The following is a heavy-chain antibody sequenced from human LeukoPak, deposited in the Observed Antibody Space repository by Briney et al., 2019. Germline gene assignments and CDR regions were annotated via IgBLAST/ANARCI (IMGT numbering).Heavy chain of an antibody. J-gene: IGHJ1*01. CDR3: ARVRGTFETD. CDR1: GGSLSTYY. Sequence: PSETLSLTCTGSGGSLSTYYWSWIRQPRGKGLEWIGYLYYSGSTTYSPSLKSRVTMSVDTSKSQFSLKLNSVTAADTAIYYCARVRGTFETDWGEGTLVTVSS. D-gene: IGHD2/OR15-2a*01. CDR2: LYYSGST. V-gene: IGHV4-59*01.